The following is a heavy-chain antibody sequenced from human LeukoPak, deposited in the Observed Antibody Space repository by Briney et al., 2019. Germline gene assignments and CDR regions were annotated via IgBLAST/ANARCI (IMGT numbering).Heavy chain of an antibody. CDR2: ISYSGTT. CDR3: ARFKEGVATFDY. D-gene: IGHD5-12*01. J-gene: IGHJ4*02. Sequence: SETLSLTCTVSGGSISNSSYYWGWIRQPPGRGLEWIGSISYSGTTYHNPSLKSRVTMSVDTSKNQFSLKLSSVTAADTAVYYCARFKEGVATFDYWGQGTLVTVSS. V-gene: IGHV4-39*07. CDR1: GGSISNSSYY.